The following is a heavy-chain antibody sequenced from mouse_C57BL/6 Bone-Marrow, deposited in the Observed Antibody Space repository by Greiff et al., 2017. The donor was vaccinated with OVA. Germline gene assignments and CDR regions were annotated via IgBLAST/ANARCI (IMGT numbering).Heavy chain of an antibody. CDR2: ISYDGSN. CDR1: GYSITSGYY. D-gene: IGHD1-1*01. V-gene: IGHV3-6*01. CDR3: ARDNDYGSPYYYAMDY. Sequence: EVKLEESGPGLVKPSQSLSLTCSVTGYSITSGYYWNWIRQFPGNKLEWMGYISYDGSNNYNPSLKNRISITRDTSKNQFFLKLNSVTTEDTATYYCARDNDYGSPYYYAMDYWGQGTSVTVSS. J-gene: IGHJ4*01.